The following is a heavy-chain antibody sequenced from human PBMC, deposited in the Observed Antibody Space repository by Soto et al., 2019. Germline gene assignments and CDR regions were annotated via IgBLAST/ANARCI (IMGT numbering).Heavy chain of an antibody. V-gene: IGHV3-23*01. CDR3: AKALGYSSGWYRDWYFDL. CDR2: ISGSGGST. D-gene: IGHD6-19*01. Sequence: EVQLLESGGGLVQPGGSLRLSCAASGFTFSSYAMSWVRQAPGKGLEWVSAISGSGGSTYYADSVKGRFTISRDNSKNTRYLQMNSLRAEDTAVYYCAKALGYSSGWYRDWYFDLGGRGTLVTVSS. CDR1: GFTFSSYA. J-gene: IGHJ2*01.